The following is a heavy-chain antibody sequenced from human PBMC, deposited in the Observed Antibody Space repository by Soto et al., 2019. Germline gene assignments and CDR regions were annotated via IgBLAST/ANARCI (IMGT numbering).Heavy chain of an antibody. Sequence: PGGSLRLSCAASGFIFTDYSMTWIRQAPGKGLEWVSYISNGNETTHYADSVKGRFIVSRDNAKNSLYLQMNSLRYDDAAVYYCAREVYEERQRQHYYFGIDVWGQGTTVTVSS. D-gene: IGHD1-1*01. J-gene: IGHJ6*02. CDR3: AREVYEERQRQHYYFGIDV. V-gene: IGHV3-11*04. CDR1: GFIFTDYS. CDR2: ISNGNETT.